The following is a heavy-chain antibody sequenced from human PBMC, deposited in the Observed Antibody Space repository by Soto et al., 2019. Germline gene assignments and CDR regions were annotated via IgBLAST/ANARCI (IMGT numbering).Heavy chain of an antibody. D-gene: IGHD3-16*02. CDR2: IRGDGGNT. V-gene: IGHV3-23*01. CDR3: AKLVNSDSDY. CDR1: GLTFSSNA. J-gene: IGHJ4*02. Sequence: GGSLRLSCVTSGLTFSSNALSWVRQAPGKGLEWVSSIRGDGGNTNYADSVKGRFTISRDNPKSTLYLQMNSLRPEDTAIYYCAKLVNSDSDYWGQGTLVTVSS.